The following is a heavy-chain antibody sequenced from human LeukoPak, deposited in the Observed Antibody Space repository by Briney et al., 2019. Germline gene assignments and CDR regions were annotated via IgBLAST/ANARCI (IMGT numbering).Heavy chain of an antibody. J-gene: IGHJ4*02. V-gene: IGHV4-39*07. CDR2: FYYSGST. CDR1: GGSITSSSYY. CDR3: VRDMGSSTSKD. Sequence: SETLSLTCTVSGGSITSSSYYWGWIRQPPGKGLQWIGSFYYSGSTYYNPSLKSRVTIYVDKSKNQFSLRLNSVTAADTAVYYCVRDMGSSTSKDWGQGTLVTVSS. D-gene: IGHD2-2*01.